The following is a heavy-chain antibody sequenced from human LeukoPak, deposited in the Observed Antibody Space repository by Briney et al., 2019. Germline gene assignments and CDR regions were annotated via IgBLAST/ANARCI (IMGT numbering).Heavy chain of an antibody. V-gene: IGHV3-74*01. CDR1: GFTFSSYW. CDR3: VREYGSSSGRAFDI. Sequence: GGSLRLSCAASGFTFSSYWMPWVRQAPGKGLVWVSRISTDGSSTNSADSVKGRLTISRDNAKNTLYLQMNSLRAEDTAVYYCVREYGSSSGRAFDIWGQGTMVTVSP. J-gene: IGHJ3*02. CDR2: ISTDGSST. D-gene: IGHD6-6*01.